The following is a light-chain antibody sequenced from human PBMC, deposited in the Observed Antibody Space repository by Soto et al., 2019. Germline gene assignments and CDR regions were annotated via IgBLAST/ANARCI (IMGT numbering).Light chain of an antibody. CDR2: GAS. V-gene: IGKV3-15*01. J-gene: IGKJ4*01. CDR3: QEYIKWPRLT. CDR1: ESVATY. Sequence: EIAMTQSPATLSVSPGERAALSCRTSESVATYLAWYQQKPGQAPRLLIYGASTRATGIPARFSGSGSGTEFTLTISSLQSEDFAVYFCQEYIKWPRLTFGGGTKVDIK.